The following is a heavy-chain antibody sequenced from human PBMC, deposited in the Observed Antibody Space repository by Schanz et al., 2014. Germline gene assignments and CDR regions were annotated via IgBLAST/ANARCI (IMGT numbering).Heavy chain of an antibody. CDR3: ARDTSYGMDV. V-gene: IGHV3-48*04. CDR2: ISSGSSYA. J-gene: IGHJ6*02. CDR1: GFTFGSYG. Sequence: EEQLLQSGGGLVQPGGSLRLSCAASGFTFGSYGMSWVRQGPGKGLEWVSDISSGSSYANYADSVKGRFTISRDNAKNSLYLQMNSLRAEDTAVYYCARDTSYGMDVWGQGTTVTVSS.